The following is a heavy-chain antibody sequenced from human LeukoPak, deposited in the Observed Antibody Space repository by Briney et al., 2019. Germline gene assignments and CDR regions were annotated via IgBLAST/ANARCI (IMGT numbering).Heavy chain of an antibody. CDR3: ARSTVLRFLEWFTIDY. CDR1: GYTFTGYY. D-gene: IGHD3-3*01. CDR2: INPNSGGT. V-gene: IGHV1-2*02. Sequence: ASVKVSCKASGYTFTGYYMHWVRQAPGQGLEWMGWINPNSGGTNYAQKFQGRVTMTRDTSISTAYMELSRLRSDDTAVYYCARSTVLRFLEWFTIDYWGQGTLVTVSS. J-gene: IGHJ4*02.